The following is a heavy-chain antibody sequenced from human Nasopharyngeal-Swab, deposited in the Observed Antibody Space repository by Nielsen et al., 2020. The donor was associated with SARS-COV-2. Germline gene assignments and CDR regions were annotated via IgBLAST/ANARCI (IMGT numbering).Heavy chain of an antibody. CDR3: ARATTVTFHY. J-gene: IGHJ4*02. D-gene: IGHD4-17*01. Sequence: GGSLRLSCAASGFTFSTYDMSWVRQAPGKGLEWVSYISSSGSTIYYADSVKGRFTISRDNAKNSLYLQMNSLRAEDTAVYYCARATTVTFHYWGQGTLVTVSS. CDR1: GFTFSTYD. CDR2: ISSSGSTI. V-gene: IGHV3-48*03.